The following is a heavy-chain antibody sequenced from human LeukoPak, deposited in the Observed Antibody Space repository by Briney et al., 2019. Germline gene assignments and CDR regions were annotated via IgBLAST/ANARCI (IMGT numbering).Heavy chain of an antibody. J-gene: IGHJ5*02. CDR2: INPNSGGT. V-gene: IGHV1-2*02. D-gene: IGHD3-3*01. Sequence: ASVTVSCKASGYTFTGYYMHWVRQAPAQGLEWMGWINPNSGGTNYAQKFQDRVTITRDTSISTAYMELSRLRADDTAVYYCGRDRYYDFSSGYHKWFDPGGQGTLVTVSS. CDR1: GYTFTGYY. CDR3: GRDRYYDFSSGYHKWFDP.